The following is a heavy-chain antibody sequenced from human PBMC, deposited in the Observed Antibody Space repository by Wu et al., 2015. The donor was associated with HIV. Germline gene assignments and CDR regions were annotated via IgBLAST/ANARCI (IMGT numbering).Heavy chain of an antibody. D-gene: IGHD5-18*01. J-gene: IGHJ6*03. CDR3: AAGYSYGPTYYYYMDV. CDR1: GGTFSSYA. CDR2: IIPIFGTA. V-gene: IGHV1-69*13. Sequence: QVQLVQSGAEVKKPGSSVKVSCKASGGTFSSYAISWVRQAPGQGLEWMGRIIPIFGTANYAQKFQGRVTITADESTSTAYMELSSLRSEDTAVYYCAAGYSYGPTYYYYMDVWGKGTTVTVSS.